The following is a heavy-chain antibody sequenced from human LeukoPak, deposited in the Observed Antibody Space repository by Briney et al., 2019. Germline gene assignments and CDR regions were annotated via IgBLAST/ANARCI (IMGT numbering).Heavy chain of an antibody. J-gene: IGHJ3*02. CDR2: ISGHNGDV. D-gene: IGHD3-16*01. V-gene: IGHV1-18*01. CDR3: ATAAGRFLGAFDI. Sequence: ASVKVSCKASGYTFSNYGITWVRQAPGQGLELMGTISGHNGDVNYAPKFQGRVTMTTDTSTTTAYIELTSLRSEDTAVYYCATAAGRFLGAFDIWGQGTMVPVSS. CDR1: GYTFSNYG.